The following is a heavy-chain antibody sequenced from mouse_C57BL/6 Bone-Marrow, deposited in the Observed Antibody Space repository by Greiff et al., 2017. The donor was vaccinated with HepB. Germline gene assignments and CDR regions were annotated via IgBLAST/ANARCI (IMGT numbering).Heavy chain of an antibody. D-gene: IGHD2-4*01. J-gene: IGHJ4*01. CDR1: GFTFSSYG. CDR3: ARHDYAYAMDY. CDR2: ISSGGSYT. Sequence: EVKVVESGGDLVKPGGSLKLSCAASGFTFSSYGMSWVRQTPDKRLEWVATISSGGSYTYYPDSVKGRFTISRDNAKNTLYLQMSSLKSEDTAMYCCARHDYAYAMDYWGQGTSVTDSS. V-gene: IGHV5-6*01.